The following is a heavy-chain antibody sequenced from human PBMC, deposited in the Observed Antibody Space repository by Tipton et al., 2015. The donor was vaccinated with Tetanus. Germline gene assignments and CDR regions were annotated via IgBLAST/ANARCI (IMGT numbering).Heavy chain of an antibody. J-gene: IGHJ4*02. CDR1: GFTFSSYS. CDR3: AREGRGYGGRLNDY. Sequence: SLRLSCAASGFTFSSYSMNWVRQAPGKGLEWVSNISSSSSTIYYADSVKGRFTISRDNARNSLHLQMNSLRDEDTAVYYCAREGRGYGGRLNDYWGQGTLVTVSS. CDR2: ISSSSSTI. V-gene: IGHV3-48*02. D-gene: IGHD5-12*01.